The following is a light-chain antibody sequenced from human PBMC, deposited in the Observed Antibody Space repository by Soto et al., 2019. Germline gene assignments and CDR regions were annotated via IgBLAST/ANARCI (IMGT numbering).Light chain of an antibody. CDR1: QSISSW. Sequence: DIQMTQSPSTLSASVGDRVTISCRASQSISSWLAWYQQKPGKAPKFLIHKASSLESGVPSRFSGSGSGTEFTLTISSLQPDDFATYYCQQYDSFPLAFGGGTKVEIK. J-gene: IGKJ4*01. V-gene: IGKV1-5*03. CDR2: KAS. CDR3: QQYDSFPLA.